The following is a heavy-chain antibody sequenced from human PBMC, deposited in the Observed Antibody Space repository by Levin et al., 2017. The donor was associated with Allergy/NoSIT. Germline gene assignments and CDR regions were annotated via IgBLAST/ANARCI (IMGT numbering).Heavy chain of an antibody. CDR2: ITGSGDST. D-gene: IGHD3-10*01. CDR3: AKPQWFGETPADY. Sequence: GGSLRLSCAASGFTFSSYTMNWVRQAPGKGLEWVSVITGSGDSTNYADSVKGRFTISRDNSKNTLYLQMNSLRAEDTAIYYCAKPQWFGETPADYWGQGTLVTVSS. CDR1: GFTFSSYT. J-gene: IGHJ4*02. V-gene: IGHV3-23*01.